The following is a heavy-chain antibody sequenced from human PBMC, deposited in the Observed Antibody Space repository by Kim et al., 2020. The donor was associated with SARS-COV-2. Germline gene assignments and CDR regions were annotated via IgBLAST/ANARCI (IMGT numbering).Heavy chain of an antibody. D-gene: IGHD2-21*01. J-gene: IGHJ4*02. CDR2: GGT. V-gene: IGHV3-23*01. Sequence: GGTFYAVSVKGRLTISGDNSKNTLYLKMSSLRAEDTAGYCCAKGSTVVAYWGEGPLVTVSS. CDR3: AKGSTVVAY.